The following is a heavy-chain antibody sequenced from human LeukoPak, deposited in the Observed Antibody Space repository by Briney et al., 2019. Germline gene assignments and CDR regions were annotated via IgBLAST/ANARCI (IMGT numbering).Heavy chain of an antibody. Sequence: SETLSLTCAVYGGSFGAHYWSWIRQPPGQRLQWIGEINHTGSTNYNPSLKSRVTISVDTSKNQFSLNLNSVTAADTAVYYCAREASGSPEYFDSWGQGTLVTVSS. D-gene: IGHD1-26*01. CDR2: INHTGST. V-gene: IGHV4-34*01. CDR3: AREASGSPEYFDS. J-gene: IGHJ4*02. CDR1: GGSFGAHY.